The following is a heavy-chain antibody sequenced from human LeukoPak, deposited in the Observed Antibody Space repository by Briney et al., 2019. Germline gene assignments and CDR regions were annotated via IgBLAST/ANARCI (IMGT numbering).Heavy chain of an antibody. J-gene: IGHJ4*02. V-gene: IGHV4-59*08. CDR2: FYYSGST. CDR3: ARVPPDYYDSSGYFGIDY. CDR1: GGSISTYF. D-gene: IGHD3-22*01. Sequence: SETLSLTCNVSGGSISTYFWSWIRQPPGKGLEWIGYFYYSGSTNYNPSLKSRVAISVDTSKNQFFLKLSSVTAADTAVYYCARVPPDYYDSSGYFGIDYWGQGTLVTVSS.